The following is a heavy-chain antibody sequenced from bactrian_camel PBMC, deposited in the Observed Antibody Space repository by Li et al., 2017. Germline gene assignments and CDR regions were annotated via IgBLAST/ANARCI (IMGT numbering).Heavy chain of an antibody. CDR1: GFPFSSYS. CDR2: INGDGGSP. CDR3: ATTSGGRN. Sequence: DVQLVESGGGLVQPGGSLRLSCAASGFPFSSYSMSWVRRAPGKGLEGVSGINGDGGSPVYGDSVKGRFTISRDNAKSTLYLQMKSLKPEDTAMYYCATTSGGRNRGQGTQVTVS. D-gene: IGHD2*01. V-gene: IGHV3S42*01. J-gene: IGHJ4*01.